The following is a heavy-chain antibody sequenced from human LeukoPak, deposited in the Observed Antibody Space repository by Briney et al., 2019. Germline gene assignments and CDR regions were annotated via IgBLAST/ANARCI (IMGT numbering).Heavy chain of an antibody. V-gene: IGHV3-23*01. CDR3: AKDLQPAAGMFPPRGNCDY. CDR2: ISGSGGST. J-gene: IGHJ4*02. D-gene: IGHD6-13*01. Sequence: GSLRLSCAASGFTFSSYAMSWVRQAPGKGLEWVSAISGSGGSTYYADSVKGRFTISRDNSKNTLYLQMNSLRAEDTAVYYCAKDLQPAAGMFPPRGNCDYWGQGTLVTVSS. CDR1: GFTFSSYA.